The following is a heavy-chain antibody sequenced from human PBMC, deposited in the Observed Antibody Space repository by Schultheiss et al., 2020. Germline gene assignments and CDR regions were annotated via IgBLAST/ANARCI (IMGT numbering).Heavy chain of an antibody. V-gene: IGHV3-33*08. Sequence: GGSLRLSCAASGFTFDDYAMHWVRQAPGKGLEWVAVIWYDGSNKYYADSVKGRFTISRDNSKNTLYLQMNSLRSEDTAVYYCARGYSSSSNWFDPWGQGTLVTVS. J-gene: IGHJ5*02. CDR3: ARGYSSSSNWFDP. CDR1: GFTFDDYA. D-gene: IGHD6-13*01. CDR2: IWYDGSNK.